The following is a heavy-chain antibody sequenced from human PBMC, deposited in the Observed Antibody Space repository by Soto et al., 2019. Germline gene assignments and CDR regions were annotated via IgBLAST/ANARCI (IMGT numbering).Heavy chain of an antibody. J-gene: IGHJ4*02. CDR1: GFTFSSYG. V-gene: IGHV3-30*18. CDR2: ISFDGSNK. CDR3: VKQEGASYFYDN. D-gene: IGHD3-22*01. Sequence: PGGSLRLSCAASGFTFSSYGMHWVRQAPGKGLEWVAVISFDGSNKYYADSVKGRFTISRDKSKNTLYLQMDSLGVEDTAVYYCVKQEGASYFYDNWGQGTLVTVSS.